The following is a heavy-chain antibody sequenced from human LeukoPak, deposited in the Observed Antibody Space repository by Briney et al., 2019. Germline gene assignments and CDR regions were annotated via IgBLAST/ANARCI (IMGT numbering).Heavy chain of an antibody. V-gene: IGHV4-39*07. J-gene: IGHJ4*02. CDR1: GGSISSSSYY. D-gene: IGHD1-26*01. Sequence: SETLSLTCTVSGGSISSSSYYWGWIRQPPGKGLEWIGSIYYSGSTYYNPSLKSRVTISVDTSKNQFSLKLSSVTAADTAVYYCARDPSPVGATTHSFDYWGQGTLVTVSS. CDR3: ARDPSPVGATTHSFDY. CDR2: IYYSGST.